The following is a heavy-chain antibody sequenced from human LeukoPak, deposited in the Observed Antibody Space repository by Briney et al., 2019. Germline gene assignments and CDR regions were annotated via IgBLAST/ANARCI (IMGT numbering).Heavy chain of an antibody. D-gene: IGHD3-16*01. CDR2: IKSKADGGTT. V-gene: IGHV3-15*01. CDR1: GFTFTNAW. CDR3: TTGTYRVGYGAFDI. J-gene: IGHJ3*02. Sequence: GGSLRLSCAASGFTFTNAWMTWVRQAPGKGLEWVGRIKSKADGGTTDYAAPVKGGFTISRDDSKNTLYLQMNSLKTEDTAVYFCTTGTYRVGYGAFDIWGQGTMVTVSS.